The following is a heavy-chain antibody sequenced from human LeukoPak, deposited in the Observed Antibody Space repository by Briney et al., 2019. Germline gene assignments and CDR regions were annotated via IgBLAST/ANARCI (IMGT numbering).Heavy chain of an antibody. CDR3: AKDRKVFEL. Sequence: GGSLRLSCAASGFTFSDYYMSWIRQAPGKGPEWVSCISGSGGTTYYADSVKGRFTISRDNSRSTLYLQMNSLRAEDTALYYCAKDRKVFELWGRGTLVTVSS. J-gene: IGHJ2*01. V-gene: IGHV3-23*01. CDR1: GFTFSDYY. CDR2: ISGSGGTT.